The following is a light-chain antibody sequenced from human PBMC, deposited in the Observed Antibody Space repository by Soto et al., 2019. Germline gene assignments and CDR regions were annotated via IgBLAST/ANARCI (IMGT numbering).Light chain of an antibody. CDR2: EVT. V-gene: IGLV2-8*01. CDR3: SFYAGINNVI. CDR1: SSDVGGYDY. J-gene: IGLJ2*01. Sequence: QSALTQPPSASGSPGQSVTISCTGTSSDVGGYDYVSWYQQQSGKAPKLIIYEVTKRPSGVPDRFSCSKSGNTASLTVSGLQDEDEADYYCSFYAGINNVIFGAGTKLTVL.